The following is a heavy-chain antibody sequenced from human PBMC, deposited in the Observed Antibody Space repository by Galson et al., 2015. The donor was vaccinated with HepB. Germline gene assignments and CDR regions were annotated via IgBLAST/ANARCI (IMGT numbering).Heavy chain of an antibody. CDR1: GFSLSTSGMC. V-gene: IGHV2-70*11. J-gene: IGHJ6*02. CDR3: ARDTFYDSSGYWTYLGMDV. Sequence: PALVKPTQTLTLTCTFSGFSLSTSGMCVSWIRQPPGKALEWLARIDWDDDKYYSTSLKTRLTISKDTSKNQVVLTMTNMDPVDTATYYCARDTFYDSSGYWTYLGMDVWGQGTTVTVSS. D-gene: IGHD3-22*01. CDR2: IDWDDDK.